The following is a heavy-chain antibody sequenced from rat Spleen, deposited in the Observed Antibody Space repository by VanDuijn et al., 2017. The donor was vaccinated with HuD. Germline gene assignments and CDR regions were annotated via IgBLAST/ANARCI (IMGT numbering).Heavy chain of an antibody. CDR2: HRYGGSST. CDR3: VRTTHSAPFDY. CDR1: GFTFSDYN. J-gene: IGHJ2*01. Sequence: EVQLVESGGGLVQPGRSLKLSCAASGFTFSDYNMAWVRQAPKQGLEWVATHRYGGSSTYYRDSVKGRFVISKDTAKNNGYLQINNLRSDDTAIYYCVRTTHSAPFDYWGQGVMVTVSS. D-gene: IGHD3-3*01. V-gene: IGHV5-7*01.